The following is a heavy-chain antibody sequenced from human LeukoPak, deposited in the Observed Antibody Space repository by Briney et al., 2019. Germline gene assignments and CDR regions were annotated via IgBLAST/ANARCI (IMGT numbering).Heavy chain of an antibody. Sequence: PGGSLRLSCTASGFTFYSYPMTWVRQAPGEGLEWVSTISGSGDSTYYADSVKGRFTISRDHSKNTLYLQMNSLRAEDTAVYYCARRYYNSSGYYSLDYWGQGTLVTVSS. V-gene: IGHV3-23*01. D-gene: IGHD3-22*01. CDR3: ARRYYNSSGYYSLDY. J-gene: IGHJ4*02. CDR1: GFTFYSYP. CDR2: ISGSGDST.